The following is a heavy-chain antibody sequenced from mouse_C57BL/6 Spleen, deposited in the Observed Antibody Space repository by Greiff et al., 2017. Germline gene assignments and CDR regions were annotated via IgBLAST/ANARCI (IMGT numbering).Heavy chain of an antibody. CDR2: IDPSDSYT. J-gene: IGHJ1*03. CDR3: ALYYSNYVNWYFDV. CDR1: GYTFTSYW. V-gene: IGHV1-69*01. Sequence: QVQLQQPGAELVMPGASVKLSCKASGYTFTSYWMHWVKQRPGQGLEWIGEIDPSDSYTNYNQKFKGKSTLTVDKSSSTAYMPLSSLTSEDSAVYYCALYYSNYVNWYFDVWGTGTTVTVSS. D-gene: IGHD2-5*01.